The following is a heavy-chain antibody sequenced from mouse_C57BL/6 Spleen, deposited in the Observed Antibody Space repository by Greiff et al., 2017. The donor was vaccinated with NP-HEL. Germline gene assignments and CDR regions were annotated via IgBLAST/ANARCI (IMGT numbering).Heavy chain of an antibody. CDR3: ARGCGDVRGYFDV. Sequence: EVHLVESGGGLVKPGGSLKLSCAASGFTFSDYGMHWVRQAPEKGLEWVAYISSGSSTIYYADTVKGRFTISRDNAKNTLFLQMTSLRSEDTAMYYCARGCGDVRGYFDVWGTGTTVTVSS. CDR1: GFTFSDYG. J-gene: IGHJ1*03. CDR2: ISSGSSTI. D-gene: IGHD3-3*01. V-gene: IGHV5-17*01.